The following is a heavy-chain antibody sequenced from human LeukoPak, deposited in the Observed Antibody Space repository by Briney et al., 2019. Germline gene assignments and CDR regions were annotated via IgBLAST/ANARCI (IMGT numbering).Heavy chain of an antibody. CDR3: AKAAAPIGGAFDI. CDR1: GFIFKNYV. Sequence: GGSLSLSCAASGFIFKNYVMSWVRQAAGKGVKGVSLISGTSATTRYGGSVRGRFPPSRDNPRNTLYLKMTSLRAHDTAVYHCAKAAAPIGGAFDISGEGTMVTVSS. V-gene: IGHV3-23*01. J-gene: IGHJ3*02. CDR2: ISGTSATT. D-gene: IGHD3-3*01.